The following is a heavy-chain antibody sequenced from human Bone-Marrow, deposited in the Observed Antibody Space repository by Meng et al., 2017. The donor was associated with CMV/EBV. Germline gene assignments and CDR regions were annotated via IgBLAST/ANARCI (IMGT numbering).Heavy chain of an antibody. Sequence: GESLKISCVASGFTFSSYGMHWVRQAPGKGLEWVAVIWYDGSNKYYVDSVKGRFTISRDNSKNTLYLQMNSLRVEDTAVYYCAKDSLPAAMFYYGMHVWGQGTTVTVSS. CDR2: IWYDGSNK. D-gene: IGHD2-2*01. CDR3: AKDSLPAAMFYYGMHV. V-gene: IGHV3-33*06. CDR1: GFTFSSYG. J-gene: IGHJ6*02.